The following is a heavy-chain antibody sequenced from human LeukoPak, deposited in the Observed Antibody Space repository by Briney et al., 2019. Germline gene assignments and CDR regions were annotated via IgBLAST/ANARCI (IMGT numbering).Heavy chain of an antibody. CDR3: ARVLTPYCSGGSCYSGFYYYYGMDV. CDR1: GYTFTSYD. J-gene: IGHJ6*04. V-gene: IGHV1-8*01. CDR2: MNPNSGNT. D-gene: IGHD2-15*01. Sequence: ASVKVSCKASGYTFTSYDINWVRQATGQGLEWMGWMNPNSGNTGYAQKFQGRVTMTRNTSISTAYMELSSLRSEDTAEYYCARVLTPYCSGGSCYSGFYYYYGMDVWGEGTTVTVSS.